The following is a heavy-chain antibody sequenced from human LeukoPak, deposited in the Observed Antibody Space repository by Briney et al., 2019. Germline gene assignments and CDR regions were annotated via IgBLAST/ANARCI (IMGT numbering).Heavy chain of an antibody. CDR3: ARDLQEGSPAFDI. CDR1: GFTFSNYE. V-gene: IGHV3-48*03. CDR2: ISSGGSTI. J-gene: IGHJ3*02. Sequence: GGSLRLSCAASGFTFSNYEINWVRQAPGKGLEWVSYISSGGSTICYADSVKGRFTISRDNAKNSMYLQMNSLRAEDTAVYYCARDLQEGSPAFDIWGQGTMVTVSS.